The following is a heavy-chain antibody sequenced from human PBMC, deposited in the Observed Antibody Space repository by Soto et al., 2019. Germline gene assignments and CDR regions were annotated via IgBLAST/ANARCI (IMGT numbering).Heavy chain of an antibody. D-gene: IGHD3-10*01. CDR3: VRGPYYYGSGSYQYWFDP. CDR2: INPSGGST. Sequence: ASVKVSCKAPGYTLTSYYMHWVRQAPGQGLEWMGIINPSGGSTNYAQKFQGRVTMTRDTSTSTVYMELNSLKTEDTAVYYCVRGPYYYGSGSYQYWFDPWGQGTLVTVSS. J-gene: IGHJ5*02. CDR1: GYTLTSYY. V-gene: IGHV1-46*03.